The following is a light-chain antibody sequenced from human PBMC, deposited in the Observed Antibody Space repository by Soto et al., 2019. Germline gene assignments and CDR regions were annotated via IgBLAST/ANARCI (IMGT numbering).Light chain of an antibody. Sequence: EIVLTQSPGTLSLSPGERATLSCRASQSVTSSHLAWYQQKPGQPPRLLIYGASSRATGIPDRFSGSGSGTDFTLTISRLEPEDFAVYYCQHHRTFGQGTKVEIK. V-gene: IGKV3-20*01. CDR3: QHHRT. CDR1: QSVTSSH. CDR2: GAS. J-gene: IGKJ1*01.